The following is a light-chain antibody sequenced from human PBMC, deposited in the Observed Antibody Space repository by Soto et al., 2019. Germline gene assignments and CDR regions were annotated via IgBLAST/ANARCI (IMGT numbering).Light chain of an antibody. CDR3: QQSYSTPRT. CDR1: QSISGRY. J-gene: IGKJ1*01. Sequence: ETVLTQSPGSLSLSPGEGATLSRTASQSISGRYLAWYQQRPGQAPRLLIYEASSRATGIPDRFSGSGSGTDFTLTISSLQPEDFATYYCQQSYSTPRTFGQGTKVDIK. V-gene: IGKV3D-20*02. CDR2: EAS.